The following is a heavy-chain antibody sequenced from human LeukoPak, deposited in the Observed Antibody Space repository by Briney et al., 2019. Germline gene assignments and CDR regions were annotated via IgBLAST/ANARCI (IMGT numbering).Heavy chain of an antibody. CDR3: ARDSKHYDFWSGYSAGYYGMDV. V-gene: IGHV4-31*03. J-gene: IGHJ6*02. CDR2: IYYSGST. D-gene: IGHD3-3*01. Sequence: SQTLSLTCTVSGGSISSGGYYWSWIRQHPGKGLEWIGYIYYSGSTYYTPSLKSRVTISVDTSKNQFSLKLSSATAADTAVYYCARDSKHYDFWSGYSAGYYGMDVWGQGTTVTVSS. CDR1: GGSISSGGYY.